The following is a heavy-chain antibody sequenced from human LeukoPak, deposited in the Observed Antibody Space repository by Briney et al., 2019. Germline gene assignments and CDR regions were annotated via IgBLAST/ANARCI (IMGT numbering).Heavy chain of an antibody. D-gene: IGHD4-11*01. Sequence: SETLSLTCAVYGGSFSGYYWSWIRQPPGKGLEWIGEINHSGSTNYNPSLKSRVSISVDTAKNQFSLKLNSVTAADTAVYYCARDPDYWDAFDIWGQGTMVTVSS. V-gene: IGHV4-34*01. CDR2: INHSGST. CDR3: ARDPDYWDAFDI. J-gene: IGHJ3*02. CDR1: GGSFSGYY.